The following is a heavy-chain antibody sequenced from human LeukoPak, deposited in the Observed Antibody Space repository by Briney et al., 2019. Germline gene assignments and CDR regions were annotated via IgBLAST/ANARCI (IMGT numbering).Heavy chain of an antibody. CDR3: AADLWKMGAEGDHWFDP. CDR2: IVVGSGNT. CDR1: GFTFTSSA. J-gene: IGHJ5*02. Sequence: SVKVSCKASGFTFTSSAMQWVRQARGQRLEWIGWIVVGSGNTNYAQKFQERVTITRDMSTSTAYMELSSLRSEDTAVYYCAADLWKMGAEGDHWFDPWGQGTLVTVSS. D-gene: IGHD1-26*01. V-gene: IGHV1-58*02.